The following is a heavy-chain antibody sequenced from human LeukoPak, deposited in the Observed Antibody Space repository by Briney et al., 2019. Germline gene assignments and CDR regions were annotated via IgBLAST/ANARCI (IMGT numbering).Heavy chain of an antibody. CDR1: GYTFTGYY. V-gene: IGHV1-2*02. CDR2: INPNSGGT. D-gene: IGHD5-18*01. J-gene: IGHJ4*02. Sequence: ASVKVSCKASGYTFTGYYMHWVRQAPGQGLEWMGWINPNSGGTNYAQKFQGRVTMTRDTSISTAYMELSRLRSDDTAVYYCAREGSGYSSIFFDYWGQGTLVTVSS. CDR3: AREGSGYSSIFFDY.